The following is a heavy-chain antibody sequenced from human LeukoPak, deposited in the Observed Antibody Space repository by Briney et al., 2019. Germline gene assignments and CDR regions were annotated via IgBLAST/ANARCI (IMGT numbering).Heavy chain of an antibody. J-gene: IGHJ6*04. CDR3: ARGEVVYNWNVTADIYYYYGMDV. Sequence: SETLSLTCAVYGGFFSGYYWSWIRQPPGKGLEWIGVINDSGSTNYNPSLKSRVTISVDTSKNQFSLKLSSVTAADTAVYYCARGEVVYNWNVTADIYYYYGMDVWGKGTTVTVSS. V-gene: IGHV4-34*01. CDR1: GGFFSGYY. CDR2: INDSGST. D-gene: IGHD1-1*01.